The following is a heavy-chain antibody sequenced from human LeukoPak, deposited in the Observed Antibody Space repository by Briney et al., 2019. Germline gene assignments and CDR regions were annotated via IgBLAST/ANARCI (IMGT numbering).Heavy chain of an antibody. J-gene: IGHJ5*02. V-gene: IGHV4-59*01. Sequence: SETLSLTCTVSGGSISSYYWSWIRQPPGKGLEWIGYIYYSGSTNYNPSLKSRVTIPVDTSKNQFSLNLSSVTAADTAVYYCAREVGSWYVGRFDPWGQGTLVTVSS. D-gene: IGHD6-13*01. CDR2: IYYSGST. CDR1: GGSISSYY. CDR3: AREVGSWYVGRFDP.